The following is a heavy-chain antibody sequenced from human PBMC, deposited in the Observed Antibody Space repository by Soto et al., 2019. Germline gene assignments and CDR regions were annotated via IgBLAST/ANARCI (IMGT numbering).Heavy chain of an antibody. CDR1: GGSISTSSYY. CDR2: IYYSGST. Sequence: QLQLQESGPGLVKPSETLSLTCTVSGGSISTSSYYWGWIRQPPGKGLEWIGSIYYSGSTYYNPSLKSRVTISVDTSKNQFSLKLSSVTASDTAVYYCARDYDSSGDYWGQGTLVTVSS. J-gene: IGHJ4*02. CDR3: ARDYDSSGDY. V-gene: IGHV4-39*01. D-gene: IGHD3-22*01.